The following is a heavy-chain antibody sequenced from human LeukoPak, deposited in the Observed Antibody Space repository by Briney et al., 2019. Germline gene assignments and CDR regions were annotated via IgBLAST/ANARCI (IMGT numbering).Heavy chain of an antibody. CDR2: IYYSGST. CDR3: ARVPEGRSLWFDY. D-gene: IGHD2/OR15-2a*01. V-gene: IGHV4-59*01. CDR1: GGSISSYY. J-gene: IGHJ4*02. Sequence: PSETLSLTCTVSGGSISSYYWSWIRQPPGKGLEWIGYIYYSGSTNYNPSLKSRVTISVDTSKNQFSLKLSSVTAADTAVYYCARVPEGRSLWFDYWGQGTLVTVSS.